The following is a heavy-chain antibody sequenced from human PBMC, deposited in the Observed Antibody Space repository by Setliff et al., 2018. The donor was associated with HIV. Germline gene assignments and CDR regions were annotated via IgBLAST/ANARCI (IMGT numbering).Heavy chain of an antibody. D-gene: IGHD6-13*01. Sequence: SETLSLTCTVSCGSISTGVYYWSWIRQPADKALEWIGRISASGSTDYNPSLVRRVTVSIDTSNNQFSLKLTSVTAADTAVYYCARVYSRSWFFFDHWGQGILVTVSS. J-gene: IGHJ4*02. CDR2: ISASGST. CDR1: CGSISTGVYY. V-gene: IGHV4-61*02. CDR3: ARVYSRSWFFFDH.